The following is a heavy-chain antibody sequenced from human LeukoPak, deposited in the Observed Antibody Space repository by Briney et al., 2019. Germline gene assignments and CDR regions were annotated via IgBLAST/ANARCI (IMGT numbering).Heavy chain of an antibody. J-gene: IGHJ6*03. CDR3: ARLGCSSTSCPYYYYYYYMDV. CDR2: IYYSGNT. CDR1: GGSISSYY. Sequence: SETLSLTCTVSGGSISSYYWSWIRQPPGKGLEWIGYIYYSGNTNYNPSLKSRVTISVDTSKNQFSLKLSSVTAADTAVYYCARLGCSSTSCPYYYYYYYMDVWGKGTTVTVSS. V-gene: IGHV4-59*08. D-gene: IGHD2-2*01.